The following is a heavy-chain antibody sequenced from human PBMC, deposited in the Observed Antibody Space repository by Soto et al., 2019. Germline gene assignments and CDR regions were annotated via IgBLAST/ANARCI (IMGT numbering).Heavy chain of an antibody. D-gene: IGHD1-1*01. CDR1: GGSISSYY. CDR3: ARGDHDRYTTLGHDAFEF. CDR2: IYHSGST. V-gene: IGHV4-59*01. J-gene: IGHJ3*01. Sequence: QVQLQESGPGLVKPSETLSLTCIVSGGSISSYYWTWIRQPPGKGLEWIGHIYHSGSTSYNPSLKSRVTISLDTSKNQCSLRLSAVTAAYTAVYYCARGDHDRYTTLGHDAFEFWGQGTMVTVSS.